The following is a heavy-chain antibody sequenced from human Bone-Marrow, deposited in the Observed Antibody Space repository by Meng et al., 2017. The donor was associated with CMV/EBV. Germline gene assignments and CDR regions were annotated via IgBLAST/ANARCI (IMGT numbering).Heavy chain of an antibody. CDR3: ARESGVVVPAARGQDYYYGMDV. D-gene: IGHD2-2*01. CDR1: GYTFTDYY. J-gene: IGHJ6*02. CDR2: MNPNSGNT. V-gene: IGHV1-8*02. Sequence: ASVKVSCKASGYTFTDYYMHWVRQAPGQGLEWMGWMNPNSGNTGYAQKFQGRVTMTRNTSISTAYMELSSLRSEDTAVYYCARESGVVVPAARGQDYYYGMDVWGQGTTVTVSS.